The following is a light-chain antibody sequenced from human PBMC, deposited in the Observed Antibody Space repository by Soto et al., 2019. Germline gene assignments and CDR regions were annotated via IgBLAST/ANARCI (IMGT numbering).Light chain of an antibody. CDR3: QQRTNWPSST. CDR1: QSVSSY. V-gene: IGKV3-11*01. J-gene: IGKJ5*01. Sequence: EIVLTQSPATLSSSPGERATLSCRASQSVSSYLAWYQHKPGQAPRLLIHDASNRATGIPARFSGSGSGTDFTLTISSLEAEDFAVYYCQQRTNWPSSTFGQGTRLEIK. CDR2: DAS.